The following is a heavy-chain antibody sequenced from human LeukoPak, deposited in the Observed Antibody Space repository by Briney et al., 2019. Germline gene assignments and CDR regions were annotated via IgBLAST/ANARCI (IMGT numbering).Heavy chain of an antibody. Sequence: SETLSLTCTVSGGSISSYYWSWIRQPPGKGLEWIWYIYYSGSTNYNPSLKSRVTISVDTSKNQLSLKLSSVTAAGTAVYYCASAPRDCSGGSCFDFDYWGQGTLVTVSS. J-gene: IGHJ4*02. CDR1: GGSISSYY. V-gene: IGHV4-59*01. CDR2: IYYSGST. CDR3: ASAPRDCSGGSCFDFDY. D-gene: IGHD2-15*01.